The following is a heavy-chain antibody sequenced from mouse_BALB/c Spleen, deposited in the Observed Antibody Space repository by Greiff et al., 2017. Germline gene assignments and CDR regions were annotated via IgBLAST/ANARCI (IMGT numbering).Heavy chain of an antibody. J-gene: IGHJ2*01. CDR3: TPITTVVAKGY. D-gene: IGHD1-1*01. CDR2: IYPGNSDT. V-gene: IGHV1-5*01. Sequence: VQLQQSGTVLARPGASVKMSCKASGYSFTSYWMHWVKQRPGQGLEWIGAIYPGNSDTSYNQKFKGKAKLTAVTSASTAYMELSSLTNEDSAVYYYTPITTVVAKGYWGQGTTLTVSS. CDR1: GYSFTSYW.